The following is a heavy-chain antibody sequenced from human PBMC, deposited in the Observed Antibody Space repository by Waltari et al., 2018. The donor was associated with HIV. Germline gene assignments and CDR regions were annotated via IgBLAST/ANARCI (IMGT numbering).Heavy chain of an antibody. V-gene: IGHV1-2*02. CDR3: VRESGYQLVRWLDP. D-gene: IGHD2-2*01. Sequence: QVHLVQSGPGVKKPGASMKVSCKASGYMFTGHHMHWLRQAPGQGLEWIGWINPISGGTNYAQTLQGRVTMTRDASINTVYMELKSLRYDDTAMYYCVRESGYQLVRWLDPWGQGTRVTVSS. CDR2: INPISGGT. J-gene: IGHJ5*02. CDR1: GYMFTGHH.